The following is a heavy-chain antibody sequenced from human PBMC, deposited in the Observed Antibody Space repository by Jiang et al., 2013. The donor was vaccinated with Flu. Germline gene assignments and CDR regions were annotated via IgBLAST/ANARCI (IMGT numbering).Heavy chain of an antibody. D-gene: IGHD3-10*01. Sequence: STNYNPSLKSRVTISVDTSKNQFSLKLSSVTAADTAVYYCARGITMVRGVPPTGTSISGATHQEYFDLWGRGTLVTVSS. J-gene: IGHJ2*01. CDR2: ST. V-gene: IGHV4-34*01. CDR3: ARGITMVRGVPPTGTSISGATHQEYFDL.